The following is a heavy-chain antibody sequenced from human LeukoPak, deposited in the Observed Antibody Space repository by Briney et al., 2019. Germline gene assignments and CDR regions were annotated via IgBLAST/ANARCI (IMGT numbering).Heavy chain of an antibody. CDR3: ARRKYCSSTSCPLSYCMDV. D-gene: IGHD2-2*01. CDR1: GWSFSGYY. CDR2: INHSGST. V-gene: IGHV4-34*01. J-gene: IGHJ6*03. Sequence: SETLSLTCAVYGWSFSGYYCSWIRQPPGKGLEWIGEINHSGSTNYNPSLKSRVTISVDTSENQFSLKLSSVTAADTAVYYCARRKYCSSTSCPLSYCMDVWGKGTTVTVSS.